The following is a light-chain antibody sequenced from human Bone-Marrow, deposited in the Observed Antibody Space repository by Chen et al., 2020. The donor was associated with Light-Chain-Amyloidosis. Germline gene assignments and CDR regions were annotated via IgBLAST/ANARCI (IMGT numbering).Light chain of an antibody. CDR3: HQRSNWLPYT. J-gene: IGKJ2*01. CDR1: QSVSSY. CDR2: DTF. V-gene: IGKV3-11*01. Sequence: EIVLTQSPATLSLSPGERATLSCRASQSVSSYLAWYQQKPGQAPRLLIHDTFNRATGTPARFSVSGYGTDFPITISSLEPEDFAVYYCHQRSNWLPYTFGQGTKLEIK.